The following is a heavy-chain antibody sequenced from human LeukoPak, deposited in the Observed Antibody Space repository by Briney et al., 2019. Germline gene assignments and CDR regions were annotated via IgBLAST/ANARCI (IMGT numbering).Heavy chain of an antibody. J-gene: IGHJ6*04. CDR2: ISSSGSTI. D-gene: IGHD3-10*01. V-gene: IGHV3-48*03. CDR1: GFTFSSYE. CDR3: AGLWFGDSPRGGP. Sequence: PGGSLRLSCAASGFTFSSYEMNWVRQAPGKGLEWVSCISSSGSTIYYADSVKGRFTISRDNAKNSLYLQMNSLRAEDTAVYYCAGLWFGDSPRGGPWGKGTTVTISS.